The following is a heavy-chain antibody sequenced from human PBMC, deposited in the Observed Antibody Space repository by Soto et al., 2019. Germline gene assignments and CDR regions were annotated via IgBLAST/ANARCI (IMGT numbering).Heavy chain of an antibody. Sequence: ASVKVSCKASGYTFTGYYMHWVRQAPGQGLEWMGWINPNSGGTNYAQKFQGWVTMTRDTSISTAYMELSRLRSDDTAVYYCARPGVAGTAGGGFFDYWGQGTLVTVSS. D-gene: IGHD6-19*01. V-gene: IGHV1-2*04. CDR3: ARPGVAGTAGGGFFDY. J-gene: IGHJ4*02. CDR2: INPNSGGT. CDR1: GYTFTGYY.